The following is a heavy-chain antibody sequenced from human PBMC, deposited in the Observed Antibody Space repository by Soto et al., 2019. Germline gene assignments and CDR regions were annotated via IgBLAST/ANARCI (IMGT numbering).Heavy chain of an antibody. CDR1: GFKFNNYN. CDR2: ISFDGTTD. V-gene: IGHV3-30-3*01. CDR3: ARDNRDCSSFNCYNPGRVFGLDV. J-gene: IGHJ6*02. Sequence: GGSLRLSSVASGFKFNNYNLHWVRQAPGNSLESVAVISFDGTTDYYAESVKGRFTVSRDNFKNILSLQMDSVRPEDTAVYYCARDNRDCSSFNCYNPGRVFGLDVWGQGTTVTVSS. D-gene: IGHD2-2*01.